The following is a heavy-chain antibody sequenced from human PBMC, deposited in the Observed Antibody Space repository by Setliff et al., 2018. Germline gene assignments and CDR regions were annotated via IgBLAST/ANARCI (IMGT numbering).Heavy chain of an antibody. CDR3: ARDLKFFGVGPLHIDY. V-gene: IGHV4-4*02. CDR2: IYHSGST. D-gene: IGHD3-3*01. Sequence: SETLSLTCAVSGGSISSSNWWSWVRQPPGMGLEWIGEIYHSGSTNYNPSLKSRVTISVDTSKNQFSPKLSSVTAADTAVYYCARDLKFFGVGPLHIDYWGQGTLVTVSS. J-gene: IGHJ4*02. CDR1: GGSISSSNW.